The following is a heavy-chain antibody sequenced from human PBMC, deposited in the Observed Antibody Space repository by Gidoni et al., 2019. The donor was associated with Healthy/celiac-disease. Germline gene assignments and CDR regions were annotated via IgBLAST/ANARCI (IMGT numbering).Heavy chain of an antibody. J-gene: IGHJ4*02. V-gene: IGHV3-30*18. CDR2: ISYDGSNK. CDR3: AKDLEGSCDY. D-gene: IGHD1-1*01. Sequence: QVQLVESGGGVVQPGRSLRLSCAASGFTFSSYGMHWVRQAPGKGLEWVAVISYDGSNKYYADSVKGRFTISRDNSKNTLYLQMNSLRAEDTAVYYCAKDLEGSCDYWGQGTLVTVS. CDR1: GFTFSSYG.